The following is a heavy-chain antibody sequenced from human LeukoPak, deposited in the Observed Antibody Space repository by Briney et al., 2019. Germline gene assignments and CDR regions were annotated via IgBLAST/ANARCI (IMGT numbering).Heavy chain of an antibody. CDR3: ARDQWRTTVTTRLNYYYYGMDV. Sequence: GGSLRLSCAVSGFNFRDHWMDWVRQAPGKGLEWVANIKQDGSEKYYVDSVKGRFTISRDNAKNSLYLQMNSLRAEDTAVYYCARDQWRTTVTTRLNYYYYGMDVWGQGTTVTVSS. V-gene: IGHV3-7*01. CDR1: GFNFRDHW. J-gene: IGHJ6*02. D-gene: IGHD4-17*01. CDR2: IKQDGSEK.